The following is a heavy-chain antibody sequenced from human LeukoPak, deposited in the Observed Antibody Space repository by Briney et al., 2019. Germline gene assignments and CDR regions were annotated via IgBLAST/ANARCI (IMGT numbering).Heavy chain of an antibody. J-gene: IGHJ4*02. CDR2: IRGSGGTT. V-gene: IGHV3-23*01. CDR3: AKAGYSSSWPLDY. Sequence: GGSLRLSCAASGFTFSSYAMSWVRQAPGKGLKWVSTIRGSGGTTYYADSVKGRFTISRDNSKNTLYLQMNSLRAEDTAVYYCAKAGYSSSWPLDYWGQGTLVTVSS. D-gene: IGHD6-13*01. CDR1: GFTFSSYA.